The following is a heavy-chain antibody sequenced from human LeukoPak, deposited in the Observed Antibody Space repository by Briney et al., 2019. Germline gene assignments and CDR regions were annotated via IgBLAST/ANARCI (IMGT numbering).Heavy chain of an antibody. CDR1: GGSISSSSYY. D-gene: IGHD1-26*01. V-gene: IGHV4-39*01. CDR3: ARQPRDPYSGSYFDY. J-gene: IGHJ4*02. Sequence: PSETLSLTCTVSGGSISSSSYYWGWIRQPPGKGLEWIGSIYYSGSTYYNPSLKSRVTISVDTSKNQFSLKLSSVTAADTAVYYCARQPRDPYSGSYFDYWGQGTLVTVSS. CDR2: IYYSGST.